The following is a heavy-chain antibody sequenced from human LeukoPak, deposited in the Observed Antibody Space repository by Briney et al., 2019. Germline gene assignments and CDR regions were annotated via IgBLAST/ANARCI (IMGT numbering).Heavy chain of an antibody. CDR2: ISASGGSA. D-gene: IGHD4-17*01. CDR1: GFTFSNYA. Sequence: GGSLRLSCAVSGFTFSNYAMSWVRQAPGKGLEWVSTISASGGSAYYADSVRGRFTISRDNSKNTLYLQMNSLRAEDTAVYYCAKDRLSNGDPAGYWGQGTLVTVSS. V-gene: IGHV3-23*01. J-gene: IGHJ4*02. CDR3: AKDRLSNGDPAGY.